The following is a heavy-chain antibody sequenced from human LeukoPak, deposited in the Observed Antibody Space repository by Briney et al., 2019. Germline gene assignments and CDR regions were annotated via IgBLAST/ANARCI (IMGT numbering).Heavy chain of an antibody. CDR3: ARVSHCSGGSCYSGWFDP. J-gene: IGHJ5*02. D-gene: IGHD2-15*01. CDR2: IIPIFGTA. V-gene: IGHV1-69*06. Sequence: GASVKVSCKASGGTFSSYAISWVRQAPGQGLEWMGGIIPIFGTANYAQKFQGRVTITADKSTSTAYMELSSLRSEDTAVYYCARVSHCSGGSCYSGWFDPWGQGTLVTVSS. CDR1: GGTFSSYA.